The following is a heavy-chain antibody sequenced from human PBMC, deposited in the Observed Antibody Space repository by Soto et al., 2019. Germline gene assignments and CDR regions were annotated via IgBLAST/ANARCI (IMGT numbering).Heavy chain of an antibody. D-gene: IGHD6-19*01. V-gene: IGHV3-48*01. CDR1: GFIFSNYS. CDR2: ISSVGSVI. CDR3: ARVPSSSGEFDY. J-gene: IGHJ4*02. Sequence: GGSLRLSCKASGFIFSNYSMSWVRQAPGKGLEWLSYISSVGSVIYYADSVKGRFTISRDNAKNSLYLQMNSLRAEDTAVYYCARVPSSSGEFDYWGQGTLVTVSS.